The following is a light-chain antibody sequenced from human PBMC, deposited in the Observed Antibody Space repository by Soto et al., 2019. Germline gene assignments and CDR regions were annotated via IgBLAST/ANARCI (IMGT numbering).Light chain of an antibody. CDR1: QSLGIW. J-gene: IGKJ1*01. CDR2: DAS. V-gene: IGKV1-5*01. Sequence: DIHLTQSPSTLSASVGDRVTITCRASQSLGIWLAWHQQKPGKAPKLLIYDASTLKSGVPSRFSGSGSGTKFTLTISSLQPDDFATYYCQEYNSYSGTFGQGTKVDIK. CDR3: QEYNSYSGT.